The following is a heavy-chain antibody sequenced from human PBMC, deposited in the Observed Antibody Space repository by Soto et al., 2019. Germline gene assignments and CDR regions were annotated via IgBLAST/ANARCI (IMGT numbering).Heavy chain of an antibody. V-gene: IGHV1-69*01. D-gene: IGHD6-19*01. CDR1: GDTSDSFS. CDR2: IIPMFGTG. Sequence: VQLVQSGAEVKKPGSSVRVSCKASGDTSDSFSISWVRQAPGQGLEWMGGIIPMFGTGNYAQKFQGRLAITADESTVTSYMDLKSLRSEDTAVYFCARENRDDNSGWYSSADLFDPWVKGTLVTVSS. J-gene: IGHJ5*02. CDR3: ARENRDDNSGWYSSADLFDP.